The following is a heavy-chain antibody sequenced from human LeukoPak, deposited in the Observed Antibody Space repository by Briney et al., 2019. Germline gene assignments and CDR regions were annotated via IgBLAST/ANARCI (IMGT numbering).Heavy chain of an antibody. CDR2: IIPIFGTA. CDR1: GGTFSSYA. Sequence: ASVKVSCKASGGTFSSYAISWVRQAPGQGLEWRGGIIPIFGTANYAQKFQGRVTITADESTSTAYMELSSLRSEDTAVYYCAREYFTMVRGVNAYYYGMDVWGKGTTVTVSS. D-gene: IGHD3-10*01. CDR3: AREYFTMVRGVNAYYYGMDV. J-gene: IGHJ6*04. V-gene: IGHV1-69*01.